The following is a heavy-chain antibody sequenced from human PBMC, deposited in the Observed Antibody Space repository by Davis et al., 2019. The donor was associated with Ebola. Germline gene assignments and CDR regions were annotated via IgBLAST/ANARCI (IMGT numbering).Heavy chain of an antibody. CDR3: ARGSVSYYYGSGSYYLQPANFDY. CDR2: IYHSGST. CDR1: GYSISSGYY. V-gene: IGHV4-38-2*02. Sequence: MPSETLSLTCTVSGYSISSGYYWGWIRQPPGKGLEWIGSIYHSGSTYYNPSLKSRVTISVDTSKNQFSLKLSSVTAADTAVYYCARGSVSYYYGSGSYYLQPANFDYWGQGTLVTVSS. D-gene: IGHD3-10*01. J-gene: IGHJ4*02.